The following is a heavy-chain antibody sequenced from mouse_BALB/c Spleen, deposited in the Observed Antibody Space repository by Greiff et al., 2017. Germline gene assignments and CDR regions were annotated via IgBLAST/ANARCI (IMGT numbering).Heavy chain of an antibody. CDR2: IYPGNVNT. V-gene: IGHV1S56*01. CDR1: GYTFTSYY. D-gene: IGHD1-1*01. Sequence: VQLQQSGPELVKPGASVRISCKASGYTFTSYYIHWVKQRPGQGLEWIGWIYPGNVNTKYNEKFKGKATLTADKSSSTAYMQLSSLTSEDSAVYFCARSPILLRDFDYWGQGTTLTVSS. J-gene: IGHJ2*01. CDR3: ARSPILLRDFDY.